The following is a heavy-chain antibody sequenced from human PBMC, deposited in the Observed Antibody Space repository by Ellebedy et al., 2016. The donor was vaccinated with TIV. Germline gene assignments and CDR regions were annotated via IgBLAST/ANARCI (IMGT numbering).Heavy chain of an antibody. J-gene: IGHJ4*02. V-gene: IGHV3-11*01. CDR3: SRGPVRSDYDY. D-gene: IGHD6-6*01. Sequence: GGSLRLXXAASGFTFSNYYMSWIRQAPGKGLEWLSYISSSGSAKYYGDSVKGRFTISRDNAQNSLYLQMNSLRADDTAVYYCSRGPVRSDYDYWGQGTLVTVSS. CDR1: GFTFSNYY. CDR2: ISSSGSAK.